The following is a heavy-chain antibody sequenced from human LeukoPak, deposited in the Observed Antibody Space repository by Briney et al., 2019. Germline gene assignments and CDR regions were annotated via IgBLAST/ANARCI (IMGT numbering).Heavy chain of an antibody. CDR1: GFTFSNHG. Sequence: GGSLRLSCATSGFTFSNHGMHWVRQAPGKGLEWVAVIWYDGSNKYYADSVKGRFTISRDNSKKTLYLRMNSPRAEDTAVYYCARDRQSTFMDVWGQGTTVTVSS. CDR2: IWYDGSNK. V-gene: IGHV3-33*01. J-gene: IGHJ6*02. CDR3: ARDRQSTFMDV. D-gene: IGHD3-16*01.